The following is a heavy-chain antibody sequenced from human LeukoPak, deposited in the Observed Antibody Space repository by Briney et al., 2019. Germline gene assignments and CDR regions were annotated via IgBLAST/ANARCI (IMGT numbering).Heavy chain of an antibody. CDR1: GGTFSSYA. CDR2: IIPIFGTA. D-gene: IGHD6-13*01. Sequence: SVKVSCKASGGTFSSYAISWVRQAPGQGLEWMGGIIPIFGTANYAQKFQGRVTITADKSTSTAYMELSSLRSDDTAVYYCARAHSSSLGDYFDYWGQGTLVTVSS. J-gene: IGHJ4*02. V-gene: IGHV1-69*06. CDR3: ARAHSSSLGDYFDY.